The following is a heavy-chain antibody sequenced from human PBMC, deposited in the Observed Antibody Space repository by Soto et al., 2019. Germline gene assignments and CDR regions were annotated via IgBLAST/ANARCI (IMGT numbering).Heavy chain of an antibody. Sequence: GGSLRLSCAVSGFTFSNYVMNWVRQAPGKGLEWVSGISGSGGDTYYADSVKGRFTISRDNSKNTLSLQMNSLRAEDTAVYYCAKGYYDSPGYLTHLMGDHWGQGTLVTVSS. D-gene: IGHD3-22*01. CDR1: GFTFSNYV. J-gene: IGHJ4*02. CDR3: AKGYYDSPGYLTHLMGDH. V-gene: IGHV3-23*01. CDR2: ISGSGGDT.